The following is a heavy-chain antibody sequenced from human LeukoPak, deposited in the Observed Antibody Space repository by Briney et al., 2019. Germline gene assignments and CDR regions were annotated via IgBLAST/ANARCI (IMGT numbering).Heavy chain of an antibody. CDR1: GFTFSSYG. CDR2: IWYDGSNK. J-gene: IGHJ4*02. V-gene: IGHV3-33*01. Sequence: GGSLRLSCAASGFTFSSYGMHWVRQAPGKGLEWVAVIWYDGSNKYYADSVKGRFTISRDNSKNTLYLQMNSLRAEDTAVYYCARSPGTMIAGYYFDYWGQGTLVTVSS. CDR3: ARSPGTMIAGYYFDY. D-gene: IGHD3-22*01.